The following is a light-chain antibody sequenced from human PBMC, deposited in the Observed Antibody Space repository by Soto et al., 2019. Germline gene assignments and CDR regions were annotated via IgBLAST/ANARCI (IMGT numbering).Light chain of an antibody. Sequence: EVVMTQSPATLSVSTGERATLSCRTSPSVRDNLAWYQQKPGQAPRLLVYGASTRATGIPARFSGSGSGTEFTLTISSLQSEDFAVYYCQQYDNWPLTFGGGTKVEIK. V-gene: IGKV3-15*01. CDR2: GAS. J-gene: IGKJ4*01. CDR3: QQYDNWPLT. CDR1: PSVRDN.